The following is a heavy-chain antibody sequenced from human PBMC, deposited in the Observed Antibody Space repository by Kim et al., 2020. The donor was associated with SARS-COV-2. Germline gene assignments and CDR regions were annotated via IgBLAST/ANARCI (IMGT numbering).Heavy chain of an antibody. CDR2: ITSSSSTI. Sequence: GGSLRLSCAASGFSFSSYSMNWVRQAPGKGLEWVSYITSSSSTIYYADSVKGRFTISRDNAKNSLYLQMNSLRDEDTAVYYCARQYYYDSSSYLDAFDIWGQGTMVTVSS. J-gene: IGHJ3*02. D-gene: IGHD3-22*01. CDR3: ARQYYYDSSSYLDAFDI. V-gene: IGHV3-48*02. CDR1: GFSFSSYS.